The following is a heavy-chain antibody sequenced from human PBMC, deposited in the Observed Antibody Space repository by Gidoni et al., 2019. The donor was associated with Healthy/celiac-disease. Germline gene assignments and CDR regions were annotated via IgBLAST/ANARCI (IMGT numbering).Heavy chain of an antibody. CDR2: ISGSGGST. V-gene: IGHV3-23*01. J-gene: IGHJ4*02. Sequence: EVQLLESGGGLVQPGGSLRLSCADSGFTFSSYAMSWVRQAPGKGLEWVSTISGSGGSTYYADSVKGRFTISRDNSKNTLYLQMNSLRAEDTAVYYCAKDRATVTIMVLMDYWGQGTLVTVFS. CDR1: GFTFSSYA. CDR3: AKDRATVTIMVLMDY. D-gene: IGHD4-17*01.